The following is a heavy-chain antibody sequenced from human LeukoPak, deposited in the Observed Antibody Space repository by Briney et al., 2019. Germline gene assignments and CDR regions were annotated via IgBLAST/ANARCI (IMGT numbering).Heavy chain of an antibody. D-gene: IGHD3-3*01. Sequence: PGGSRRLSCAASGFTVSSNYMSWVRQASGKGLEWVGRIKSKTDGGTTDYAAPVKGRFTISRDDSKNTLYLQMNSLKTEDTAVYYCTTAGRFLEWLLSGFDYWGQGTLVTVSS. CDR3: TTAGRFLEWLLSGFDY. V-gene: IGHV3-15*01. CDR2: IKSKTDGGTT. J-gene: IGHJ4*02. CDR1: GFTVSSNY.